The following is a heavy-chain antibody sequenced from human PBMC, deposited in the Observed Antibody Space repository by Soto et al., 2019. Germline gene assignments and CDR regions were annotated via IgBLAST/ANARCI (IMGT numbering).Heavy chain of an antibody. CDR1: GGSFSGYY. CDR2: INHSGST. J-gene: IGHJ5*02. Sequence: SETLSLTCAVYGGSFSGYYWSWIRQPPGKGLEWIGEINHSGSTNYNPSLKSRVTISVDTSKNQFSLKLSSVTAADTAVYYCARGVRPAGAVAGGRLPDGQPTNNWFDPWGQGTLVTVSS. D-gene: IGHD6-19*01. CDR3: ARGVRPAGAVAGGRLPDGQPTNNWFDP. V-gene: IGHV4-34*01.